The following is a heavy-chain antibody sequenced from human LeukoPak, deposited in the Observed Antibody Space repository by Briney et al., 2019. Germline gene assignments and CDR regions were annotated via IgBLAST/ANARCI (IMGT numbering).Heavy chain of an antibody. CDR1: GYTFTSYY. Sequence: GASVKVSCKASGYTFTSYYMHWVRQATGQGLEWVGIINPSGDPTTYAQKFQGRVTMTSDMSTSTVYMELSSLRSEDTAVYYCAREDHWGAFDIWGQGTMVTVSS. CDR3: AREDHWGAFDI. V-gene: IGHV1-46*01. CDR2: INPSGDPT. D-gene: IGHD7-27*01. J-gene: IGHJ3*02.